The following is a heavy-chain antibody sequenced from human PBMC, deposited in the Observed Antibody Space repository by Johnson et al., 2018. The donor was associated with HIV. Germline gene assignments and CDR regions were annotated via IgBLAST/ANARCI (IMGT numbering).Heavy chain of an antibody. D-gene: IGHD3-22*01. CDR3: ARYTYCYDISGYQTRPSAFDV. CDR1: GFIFDEYD. J-gene: IGHJ3*01. V-gene: IGHV3-20*04. CDR2: IYWNGAST. Sequence: VQLVESGGGVARPGGSLRLSCEGSGFIFDEYDMSWVRQTPGKGLEWVSGIYWNGASTRSADSVKGRFTISRDNAKAFLYLQMNSLRAEDTSIYYCARYTYCYDISGYQTRPSAFDVWGQGTMVTVSS.